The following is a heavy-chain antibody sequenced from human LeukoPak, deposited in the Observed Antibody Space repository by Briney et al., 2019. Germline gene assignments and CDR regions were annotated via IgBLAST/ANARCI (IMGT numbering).Heavy chain of an antibody. Sequence: GGSLRLSCAASGFTFSSYWMHWVRQAPGKGLVWVSRINSDGSSTSYADSVKGRFTISRDNAKNTLYLQTNSLRAEDTAVYYCARVPRQSIAPDYWGQGTLVTVSS. CDR3: ARVPRQSIAPDY. V-gene: IGHV3-74*01. CDR2: INSDGSST. J-gene: IGHJ4*02. D-gene: IGHD6-6*01. CDR1: GFTFSSYW.